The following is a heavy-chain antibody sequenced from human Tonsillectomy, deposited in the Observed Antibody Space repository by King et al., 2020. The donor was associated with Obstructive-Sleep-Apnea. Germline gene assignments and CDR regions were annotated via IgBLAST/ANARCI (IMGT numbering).Heavy chain of an antibody. CDR2: IYYSGST. Sequence: QLQESGPGLVKPSETLSLTCTVSGGSISSSSYYWGWIRQPPGKGLEWIGSIYYSGSTYYNPSLKSRVTISVDTSKNQFSLKLSSVTAADTAGYYCARDGRKAIDCSSSSCPSDYWGQGTLVTVSS. J-gene: IGHJ4*02. V-gene: IGHV4-39*07. CDR1: GGSISSSSYY. D-gene: IGHD2-2*01. CDR3: ARDGRKAIDCSSSSCPSDY.